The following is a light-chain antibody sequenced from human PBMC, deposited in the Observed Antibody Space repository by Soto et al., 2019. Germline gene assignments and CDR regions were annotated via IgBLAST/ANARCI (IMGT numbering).Light chain of an antibody. J-gene: IGKJ5*01. V-gene: IGKV1-12*01. CDR1: QSVSGW. CDR2: DAS. CDR3: QQANSFPIT. Sequence: TQSPAAVSLSQGDTAPVTCRASQSVSGWLAWYQQKPGEAPKLLIYDASALPRGVPSRFSGSGSGTEFTLTIISLQPEDFATDYCQQANSFPITFGQGTRLEI.